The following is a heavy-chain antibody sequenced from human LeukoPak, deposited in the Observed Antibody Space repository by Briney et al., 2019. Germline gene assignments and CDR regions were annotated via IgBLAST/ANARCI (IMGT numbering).Heavy chain of an antibody. CDR2: INTNTGNP. Sequence: ASVKVSCKASGYTFTSYAMNWVRQAPGQGLEWMGWINTNTGNPTYAQGFTGWFVFSLDTSVSTAYLQISSLKAEDTAVYYCARGRAPGRDPGNDSSGYLYYYYYYMDVWGKGTTVTVSS. D-gene: IGHD3-22*01. J-gene: IGHJ6*03. CDR1: GYTFTSYA. V-gene: IGHV7-4-1*02. CDR3: ARGRAPGRDPGNDSSGYLYYYYYYMDV.